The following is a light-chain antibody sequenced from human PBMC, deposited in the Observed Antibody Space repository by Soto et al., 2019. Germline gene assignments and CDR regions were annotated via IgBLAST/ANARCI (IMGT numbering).Light chain of an antibody. CDR3: QQYHSYWT. J-gene: IGKJ1*01. V-gene: IGKV1-5*03. CDR1: QSISSW. Sequence: DIQMTQSPSTLSASVGDRVTITCRASQSISSWLAWYQQKPGTAPTLLIYKASSLESGVPSRFRGSGSGTDFTLTISSLQPDDFATYYCQQYHSYWTFGQGTKVEIK. CDR2: KAS.